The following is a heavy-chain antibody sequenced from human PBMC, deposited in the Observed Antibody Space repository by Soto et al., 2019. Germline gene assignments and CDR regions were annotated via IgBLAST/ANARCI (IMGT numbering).Heavy chain of an antibody. V-gene: IGHV4-30-4*01. J-gene: IGHJ3*02. CDR3: ARAQSGQYYYDNNGDHGAFDI. CDR2: IYYSGST. D-gene: IGHD3-22*01. Sequence: QVQLQESGPGLVKPSQTLSLTCTVSGGSISSGDYYWSWIRQPPGKGLEWIGYIYYSGSTYYNPYLTNRVTITGDTSKNQISLKLSSVTAADTAVYYCARAQSGQYYYDNNGDHGAFDIWGQGTMVAVSS. CDR1: GGSISSGDYY.